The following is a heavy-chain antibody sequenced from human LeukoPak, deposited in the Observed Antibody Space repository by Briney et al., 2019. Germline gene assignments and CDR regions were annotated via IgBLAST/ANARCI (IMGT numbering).Heavy chain of an antibody. V-gene: IGHV4-61*01. D-gene: IGHD3-3*01. Sequence: SETLSLTCTVFGGSVSSGSYSWSWIRQPPGKGLEWIANIHYSGSTNYNPSLRSRVAISVDTPKNQFSLKLNSVTAADTAVYYCARDTGSDPNRVVGFDYWGQGTLVTVST. CDR2: IHYSGST. J-gene: IGHJ4*02. CDR3: ARDTGSDPNRVVGFDY. CDR1: GGSVSSGSYS.